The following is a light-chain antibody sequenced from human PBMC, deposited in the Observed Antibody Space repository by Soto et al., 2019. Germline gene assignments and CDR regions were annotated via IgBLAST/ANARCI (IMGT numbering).Light chain of an antibody. CDR2: GAS. CDR1: QSFSSSY. CDR3: QHYGSALFT. V-gene: IGKV3-20*01. J-gene: IGKJ3*01. Sequence: IVLPQSPVTLSLSPRERATLSCRASQSFSSSYLAWYQQKPGQAPRLLIYGASSRATGIPDRFSGSGSGTDFTLTISSLEPEDFAVYYCQHYGSALFTFGPGTKVDIK.